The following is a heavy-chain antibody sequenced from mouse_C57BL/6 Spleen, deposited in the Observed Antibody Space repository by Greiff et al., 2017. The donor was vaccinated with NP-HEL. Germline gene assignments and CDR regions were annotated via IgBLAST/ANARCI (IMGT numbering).Heavy chain of an antibody. CDR2: IDPSDSET. D-gene: IGHD2-3*01. CDR3: ARVQYYDGYYWYFDV. J-gene: IGHJ1*03. CDR1: GYTFTSYW. Sequence: QVQLQQSGAELVRPGSSVKLSCKASGYTFTSYWMHWVKQRPIQGLEWIGNIDPSDSETHYNQKFKDKATLTVDKSSSTAYMQLSSLTSEDSAVYYCARVQYYDGYYWYFDVWGTGTTVTVSS. V-gene: IGHV1-52*01.